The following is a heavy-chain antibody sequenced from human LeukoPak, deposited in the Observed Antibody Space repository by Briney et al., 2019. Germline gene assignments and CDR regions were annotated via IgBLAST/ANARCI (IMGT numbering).Heavy chain of an antibody. V-gene: IGHV4-34*01. D-gene: IGHD2-15*01. Sequence: SETLSLTCAVYGGSFSGYYWSWIRQPPGKGLEWIGEINHSGSTNYNPSLKSRVTISLDTSKNQFSLKLSSVTAADTAVYFCARSPGGGFVLGVGATRLFDYWGQGTLVTVSS. J-gene: IGHJ4*02. CDR2: INHSGST. CDR1: GGSFSGYY. CDR3: ARSPGGGFVLGVGATRLFDY.